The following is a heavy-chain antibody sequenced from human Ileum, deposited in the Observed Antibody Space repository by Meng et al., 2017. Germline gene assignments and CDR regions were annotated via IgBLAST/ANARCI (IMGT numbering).Heavy chain of an antibody. CDR2: IKSTTDGGKT. D-gene: IGHD4-17*01. CDR3: PTDPSGHYGDYY. V-gene: IGHV3-15*01. CDR1: GFTFSNAW. Sequence: GESLKISCAASGFTFSNAWMSWVRQAPGKGLEWVGRIKSTTDGGKTDYAAPVKGRFTISRDDSKNTLYLQMNSLKTEDTAVYYCPTDPSGHYGDYYWGQGTLVTVSS. J-gene: IGHJ4*02.